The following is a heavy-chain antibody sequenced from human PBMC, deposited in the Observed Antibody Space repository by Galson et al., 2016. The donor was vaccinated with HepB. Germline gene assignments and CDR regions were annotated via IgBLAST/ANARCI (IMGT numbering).Heavy chain of an antibody. V-gene: IGHV1-69*13. CDR2: IIPIFETA. CDR1: GGPFSSYG. Sequence: SVKVSCKASGGPFSSYGISWVRQAPGQGLEWMGGIIPIFETAHYAQRFQGRVTITADESTTTGYMEMSSLRSEDTAVYYCARLYGDYFESWGQGALVIVSS. CDR3: ARLYGDYFES. D-gene: IGHD4/OR15-4a*01. J-gene: IGHJ4*02.